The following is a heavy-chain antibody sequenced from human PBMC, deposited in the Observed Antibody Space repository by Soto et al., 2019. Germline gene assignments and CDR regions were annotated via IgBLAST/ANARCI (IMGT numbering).Heavy chain of an antibody. Sequence: GGSLRLSCTYSGFSSDDHGLAWVRQAPGKGLEWVGFTAGQSYGGITDYGASVKGRFTISRDDSKNSLYLQMNSLKTEDTAVYYCARIKLGAQKYFDLWGRGTLVTVSS. V-gene: IGHV3-72*01. J-gene: IGHJ2*01. D-gene: IGHD1-26*01. CDR1: GFSSDDHG. CDR3: ARIKLGAQKYFDL. CDR2: TAGQSYGGIT.